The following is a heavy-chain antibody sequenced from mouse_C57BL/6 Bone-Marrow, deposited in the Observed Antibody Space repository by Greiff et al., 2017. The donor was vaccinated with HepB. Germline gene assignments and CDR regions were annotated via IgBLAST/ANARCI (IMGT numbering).Heavy chain of an antibody. CDR2: IRYDGSN. CDR3: ADGYYVDY. J-gene: IGHJ2*01. D-gene: IGHD2-3*01. Sequence: EVQLQESGPGLVKPSQSLSLTCSVSGYSFTSCYIWNWIRQFPGNKLEWLGYIRYDGSNNYNPTLKNGITITSDTSKNQFFLKLNSVTTEDTATYYCADGYYVDYWGQGTTLTVSA. CDR1: GYSFTSCYI. V-gene: IGHV3-6*01.